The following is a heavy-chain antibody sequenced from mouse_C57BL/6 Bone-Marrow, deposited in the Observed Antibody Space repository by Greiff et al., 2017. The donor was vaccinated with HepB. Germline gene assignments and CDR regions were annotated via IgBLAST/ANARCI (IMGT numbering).Heavy chain of an antibody. V-gene: IGHV7-3*01. J-gene: IGHJ2*01. CDR3: ARYDSNYFGY. Sequence: EVQLVESGGGLVQPGGSLSLSCAASGFTFTDYYMSWVRQPPGKALEWLGFIRNKANGYTTEYSASVKCRFTISRDNSQSILYLQMNALRAEDSATYYCARYDSNYFGYWGQGTTLTVSS. CDR1: GFTFTDYY. CDR2: IRNKANGYTT. D-gene: IGHD3-2*01.